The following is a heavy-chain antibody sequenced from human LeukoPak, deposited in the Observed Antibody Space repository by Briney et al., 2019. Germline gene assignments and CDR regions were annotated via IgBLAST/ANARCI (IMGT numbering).Heavy chain of an antibody. CDR1: GYAFTSYG. V-gene: IGHV1-18*01. Sequence: ASVKVSCKASGYAFTSYGVSWVRQVPGQGLEWMGWISGYNGDTNYAHKFQGRVTMTTDTSTSTAYMELRSLRSDDTAVYYCAVHLPGDYLDRWGQGTLVTVSS. CDR3: AVHLPGDYLDR. CDR2: ISGYNGDT. J-gene: IGHJ4*02.